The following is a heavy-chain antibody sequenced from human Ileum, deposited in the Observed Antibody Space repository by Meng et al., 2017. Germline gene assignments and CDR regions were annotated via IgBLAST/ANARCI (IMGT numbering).Heavy chain of an antibody. CDR2: IFQSGRT. V-gene: IGHV4-4*02. J-gene: IGHJ4*02. D-gene: IGHD3-22*01. Sequence: QVQVQESGPRLVQPSGTLSLTCAVSGTWWSWVRQPPGKGLEWIGEIFQSGRTNYNPSLKSRVTISIDKSKSQISLQLSAVTAADTAVYSCATSNDRDVYYLGYWGQGTLVTVSS. CDR1: GTW. CDR3: ATSNDRDVYYLGY.